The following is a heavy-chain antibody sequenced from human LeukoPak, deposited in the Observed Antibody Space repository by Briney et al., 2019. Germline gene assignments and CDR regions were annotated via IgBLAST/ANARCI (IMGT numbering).Heavy chain of an antibody. V-gene: IGHV4-34*01. Sequence: SETLSLTCVVSGGSFTGYYLTWIRQAPGKGLEWIGDISHRGGTAYNPSLKSRASISLDTSKNQFALYLTSVTAADTGVYFCARLPESEPIDLWGQGSLVTVSS. CDR3: ARLPESEPIDL. CDR1: GGSFTGYY. D-gene: IGHD1-26*01. J-gene: IGHJ4*02. CDR2: ISHRGGT.